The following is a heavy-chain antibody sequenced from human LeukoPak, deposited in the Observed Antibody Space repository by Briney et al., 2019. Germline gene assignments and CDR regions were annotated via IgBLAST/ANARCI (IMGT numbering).Heavy chain of an antibody. Sequence: SETLSLTCTVSGGSISSGSYYWSWIRQPAGKGLEWIVRIYTSGSTNYNPSLKSRVTISVDTSKNQFSLKLSSVTAADTAVYYCATSMVRGVIIFEHFDYWGQGTLVTVSS. CDR2: IYTSGST. CDR3: ATSMVRGVIIFEHFDY. D-gene: IGHD3-10*01. V-gene: IGHV4-61*02. J-gene: IGHJ4*02. CDR1: GGSISSGSYY.